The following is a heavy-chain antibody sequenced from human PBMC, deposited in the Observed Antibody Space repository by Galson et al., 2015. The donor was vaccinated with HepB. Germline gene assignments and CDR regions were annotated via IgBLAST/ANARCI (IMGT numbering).Heavy chain of an antibody. CDR3: ARVTSLSVVGGGNALGY. CDR2: INAGNGNT. V-gene: IGHV1-3*01. J-gene: IGHJ4*02. Sequence: SVKVSCKASGYTFTTYTMHWVRQAPGQRLEWMGWINAGNGNTIYSQKFQGRVTITRDSSASTVYMESRSLRSEDTAMYYCARVTSLSVVGGGNALGYWGQGTLVTVSS. D-gene: IGHD4-23*01. CDR1: GYTFTTYT.